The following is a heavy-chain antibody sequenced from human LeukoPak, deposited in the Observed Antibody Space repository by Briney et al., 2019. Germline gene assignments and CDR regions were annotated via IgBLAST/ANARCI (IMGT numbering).Heavy chain of an antibody. V-gene: IGHV4-39*01. CDR1: GGSISSSYYY. D-gene: IGHD3-22*01. CDR3: ATAGRATYYYDSSGSFDY. Sequence: PSETLSLTCTVSGGSISSSYYYWGWIRQPPGKGLEWIGSIYYSGSTYYNPSLKSRVTISVDTSKNQFSLKLSSVTAADTAVYYCATAGRATYYYDSSGSFDYWGQGTLVTVSS. CDR2: IYYSGST. J-gene: IGHJ4*02.